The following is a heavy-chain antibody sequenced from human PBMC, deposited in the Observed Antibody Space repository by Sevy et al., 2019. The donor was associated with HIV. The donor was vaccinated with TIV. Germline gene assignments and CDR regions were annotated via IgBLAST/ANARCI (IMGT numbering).Heavy chain of an antibody. CDR3: AKRRVQSGLSGGGANYGMDV. D-gene: IGHD2-8*02. Sequence: GGSLRLSCAASGFPFSNYAMNWVRQAPGKGLEWVSTLIGGGSRTYYADSVTGRFIISRDNSRNTLYLQMNSLRAEDTAIYYFAKRRVQSGLSGGGANYGMDVCGRGTTVTVSS. CDR2: LIGGGSRT. J-gene: IGHJ6*02. V-gene: IGHV3-23*01. CDR1: GFPFSNYA.